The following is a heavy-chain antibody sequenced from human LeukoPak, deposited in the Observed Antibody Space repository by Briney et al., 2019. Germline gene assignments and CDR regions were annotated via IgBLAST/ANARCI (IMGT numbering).Heavy chain of an antibody. D-gene: IGHD4-11*01. J-gene: IGHJ5*02. Sequence: APVKVSCKASGYTFTSYGISWVRQAPGQGLEWMGWISAYNGNTNYAQKLQGRVTMTTDTSTSTAYMELRSLRSDDTAVYYCARELREGQYSNYVWFDPWGQGTLVTVSS. CDR2: ISAYNGNT. CDR3: ARELREGQYSNYVWFDP. CDR1: GYTFTSYG. V-gene: IGHV1-18*01.